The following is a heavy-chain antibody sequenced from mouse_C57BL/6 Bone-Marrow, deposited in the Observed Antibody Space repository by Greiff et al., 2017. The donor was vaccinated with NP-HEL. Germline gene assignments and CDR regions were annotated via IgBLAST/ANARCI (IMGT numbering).Heavy chain of an antibody. D-gene: IGHD3-2*02. CDR2: ILPGRGST. V-gene: IGHV1-9*01. Sequence: QVQLQQSGAELMQPGASVKLSCKATGYTFTGYWIEWVKQRPGPGLEWIGEILPGRGSTNYNEKFKGKATFTADTSSHTAYMQLSSLTTEDSAIYYCARRSGTAQATAWFAYWGQGTLVTVSA. CDR3: ARRSGTAQATAWFAY. CDR1: GYTFTGYW. J-gene: IGHJ3*01.